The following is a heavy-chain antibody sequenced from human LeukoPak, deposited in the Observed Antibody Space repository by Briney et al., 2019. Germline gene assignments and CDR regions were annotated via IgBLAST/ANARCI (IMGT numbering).Heavy chain of an antibody. D-gene: IGHD1-14*01. CDR1: GFTFSRYS. J-gene: IGHJ4*02. Sequence: NPGGSLRLSCAASGFTFSRYSMNLVRQAPGKGLEWVSSISTSSSYIYYADSLKGRFTISRDNARNSLYLQMNSLRAEDTAVYYCARGTLNIPGQHGAFDYWGQGTLVTVSS. CDR3: ARGTLNIPGQHGAFDY. CDR2: ISTSSSYI. V-gene: IGHV3-21*01.